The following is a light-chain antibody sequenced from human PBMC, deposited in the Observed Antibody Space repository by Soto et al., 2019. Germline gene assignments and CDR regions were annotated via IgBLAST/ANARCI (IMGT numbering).Light chain of an antibody. Sequence: EIVLTQSPGTLSLSAGESATLSCRASQSVSSSYLGWYQQKPGQAPRLLIYGASSRATGIPDRFSGSGSGTDFTLTIARLEPEDFAVYYCQLYGDSPPRTFGQGTKVEIK. CDR3: QLYGDSPPRT. CDR1: QSVSSSY. J-gene: IGKJ1*01. CDR2: GAS. V-gene: IGKV3-20*01.